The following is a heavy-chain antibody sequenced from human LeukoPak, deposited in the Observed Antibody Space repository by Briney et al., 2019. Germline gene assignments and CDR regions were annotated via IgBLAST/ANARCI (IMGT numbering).Heavy chain of an antibody. D-gene: IGHD6-13*01. J-gene: IGHJ4*02. CDR2: INHSGST. CDR3: ARHVEQQLVLYYFDY. CDR1: GGTLSGYY. Sequence: SSETLSLTCAVYGGTLSGYYWSWIRQPPGKGLEWIGEINHSGSTNYNPSLKSRVTISVDTSKNQFSLKLSSVTAADTAVYYCARHVEQQLVLYYFDYWGQGTLVTVSS. V-gene: IGHV4-34*01.